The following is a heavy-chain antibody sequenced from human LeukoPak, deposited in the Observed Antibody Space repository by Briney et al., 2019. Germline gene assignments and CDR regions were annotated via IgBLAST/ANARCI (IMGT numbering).Heavy chain of an antibody. Sequence: SETLSLTCTLSGDSISSYYWSWLRQPPGKGLEWIGYIYYSGSTNYNPSLKSRVTISVDTSKNQFSLKLSSVTAADTAVYYCARDVPTGGWYDYWGQGTLVTVSS. D-gene: IGHD6-19*01. J-gene: IGHJ4*02. V-gene: IGHV4-59*01. CDR2: IYYSGST. CDR1: GDSISSYY. CDR3: ARDVPTGGWYDY.